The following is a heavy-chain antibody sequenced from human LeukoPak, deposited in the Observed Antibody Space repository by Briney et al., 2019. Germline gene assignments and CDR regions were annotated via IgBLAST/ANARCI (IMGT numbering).Heavy chain of an antibody. CDR3: ARDPGAYDSFDY. V-gene: IGHV1-69*04. J-gene: IGHJ4*02. CDR1: GGTFSSYA. D-gene: IGHD3-3*01. CDR2: IIPILGIA. Sequence: ASVKVSCKASGGTFSSYAISWVRQAPGQGLEWMGRIIPILGIANYAQKFQGRVTITADKSTSTAYMELSSLRSEDTAVYYCARDPGAYDSFDYWGQGTLVTVSS.